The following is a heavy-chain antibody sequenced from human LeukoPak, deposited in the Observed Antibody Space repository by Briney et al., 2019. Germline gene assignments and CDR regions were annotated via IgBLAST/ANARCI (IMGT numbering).Heavy chain of an antibody. V-gene: IGHV3-20*04. CDR1: GFTFDDYG. Sequence: GGSLRLSCAASGFTFDDYGMSWVRHAPGKGLEWVSGINWNGGTTGYADSVKGRFTISRDNAKNSLYLQMNSLRAEDTALYYCAREGSGSPHYGMDVWSQGTTVTVSS. CDR2: INWNGGTT. J-gene: IGHJ6*02. D-gene: IGHD3-10*01. CDR3: AREGSGSPHYGMDV.